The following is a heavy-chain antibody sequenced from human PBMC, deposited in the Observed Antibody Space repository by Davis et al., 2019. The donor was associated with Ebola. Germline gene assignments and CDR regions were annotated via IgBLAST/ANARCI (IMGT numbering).Heavy chain of an antibody. Sequence: KVSCKGSGYSFTSYWFGWVRQMPGKGLEWMGIIYPGDSDTRYSPSFQGQVTISADKSITTAYLQWSSLKASDTAMYYCARGSPHGGRHFDYWGQGTLVTVSS. J-gene: IGHJ4*02. CDR3: ARGSPHGGRHFDY. V-gene: IGHV5-51*01. CDR2: IYPGDSDT. CDR1: GYSFTSYW.